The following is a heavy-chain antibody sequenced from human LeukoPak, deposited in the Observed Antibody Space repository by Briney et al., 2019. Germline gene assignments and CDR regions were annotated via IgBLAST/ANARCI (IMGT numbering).Heavy chain of an antibody. V-gene: IGHV4-59*01. CDR2: IYYSGST. CDR1: GGSISTYY. D-gene: IGHD3-10*01. Sequence: PSETLSLTCTVSGGSISTYYWSWIRQPPGKGLEWIGYIYYSGSTNYNPSLKSQVTISVDTSKNQFSLKLSSVTAADTAVYYCARDLGFTAVRGVIDYWGQGTLVTVSS. J-gene: IGHJ4*02. CDR3: ARDLGFTAVRGVIDY.